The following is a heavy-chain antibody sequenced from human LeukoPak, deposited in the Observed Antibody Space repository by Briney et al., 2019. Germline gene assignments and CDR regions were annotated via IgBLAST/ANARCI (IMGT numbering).Heavy chain of an antibody. CDR1: GYLFPSYW. D-gene: IGHD3-22*01. J-gene: IGHJ5*02. CDR3: VRQPPGVYDTTQNWFDP. Sequence: GESLQISCKVSGYLFPSYWITWVRQVPGKGLEWMGRIAPSDSYTNYNPSFEGHVTMSVEKSITTVYLQWSSLKASDTAMYYCVRQPPGVYDTTQNWFDPWGQGTLVTVSS. V-gene: IGHV5-10-1*01. CDR2: IAPSDSYT.